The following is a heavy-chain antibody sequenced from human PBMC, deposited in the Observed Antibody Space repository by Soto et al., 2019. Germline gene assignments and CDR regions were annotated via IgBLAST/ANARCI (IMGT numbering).Heavy chain of an antibody. CDR1: GGPLTRKKW. J-gene: IGHJ4*02. V-gene: IGHV4-4*02. Sequence: SETPSPPRALSGGPLTRKKWWTWVRQPPGQGLEWIGEIYRTGSTNYNPSLKSRVTISLDKSENQFSLKVTSLTAADTAVYYCASRDPGTSVDYWGQGTLVTVSS. CDR3: ASRDPGTSVDY. D-gene: IGHD1-7*01. CDR2: IYRTGST.